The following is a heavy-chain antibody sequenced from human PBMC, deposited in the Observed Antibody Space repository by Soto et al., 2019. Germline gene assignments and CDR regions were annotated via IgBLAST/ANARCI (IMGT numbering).Heavy chain of an antibody. CDR2: ISYDGSNK. V-gene: IGHV3-30*03. J-gene: IGHJ6*02. CDR3: AREGLAAVAGTGLYYYYGMDV. D-gene: IGHD6-19*01. CDR1: RFTFSSYG. Sequence: GGSLRLSCAASRFTFSSYGMHWVRQAPGKGLEWVAFISYDGSNKYYADYVKGRFTISRDTSKNTLYLQMNSLRAEDTAVYYCAREGLAAVAGTGLYYYYGMDVWGQGTTVTVSS.